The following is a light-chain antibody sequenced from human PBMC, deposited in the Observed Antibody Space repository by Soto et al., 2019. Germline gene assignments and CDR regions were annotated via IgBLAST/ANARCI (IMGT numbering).Light chain of an antibody. CDR3: QQYGSSPRT. CDR2: AAS. V-gene: IGKV3-20*01. J-gene: IGKJ1*01. CDR1: QSVSSSY. Sequence: EIVLTQSPGTLSLSPGERATLSCRASQSVSSSYLAWYQQKPGQAPRPLIYAASSRATGIPDRFSGSGSGTDFTLTISGLEPEDFAVDYCQQYGSSPRTFGQGTKVEIK.